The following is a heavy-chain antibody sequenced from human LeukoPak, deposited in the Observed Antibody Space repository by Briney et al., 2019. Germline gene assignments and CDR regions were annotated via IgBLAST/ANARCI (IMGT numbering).Heavy chain of an antibody. CDR3: AKAKRNYDFWSGYSNY. D-gene: IGHD3-3*01. V-gene: IGHV3-23*01. Sequence: PGGSLRLSCAASGFTFSSCAMSWVRQAPGKGLEWVSAISGSGGSTYYADSVKGRFTISRDNSKNTLYLQMNSLRAEDTAVYYCAKAKRNYDFWSGYSNYWGQGTLVTVSS. CDR1: GFTFSSCA. J-gene: IGHJ4*02. CDR2: ISGSGGST.